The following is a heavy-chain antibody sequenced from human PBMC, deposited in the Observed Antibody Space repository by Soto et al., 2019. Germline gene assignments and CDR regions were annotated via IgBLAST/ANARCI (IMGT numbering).Heavy chain of an antibody. D-gene: IGHD2-15*01. J-gene: IGHJ6*02. CDR1: EFTFRIFA. CDR3: ARDDREDIVEVVGVRTGEYSMDV. Sequence: QVHLVESGGGVVQPGSSLRLSCAASEFTFRIFAMHWLRQSPGKGLEWVAVISYDGSRKADAVKGRFTVSRNNSWNTLYMQMNRQRAEDTAIYYCARDDREDIVEVVGVRTGEYSMDVWGQGTTVTVSS. V-gene: IGHV3-30-3*01. CDR2: ISYDGSRK.